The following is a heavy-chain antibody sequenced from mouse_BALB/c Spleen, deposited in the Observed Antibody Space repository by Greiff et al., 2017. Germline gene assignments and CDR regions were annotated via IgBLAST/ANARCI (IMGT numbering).Heavy chain of an antibody. Sequence: EVQLVESGGGLVQPGGSRKLSCAASGFTFSSYGMHWVRQAPEKGLEWVANISSGSSTIYYADTVKGRFTITRDNPKTTLFLQMTSLRSEDTAMYDCARDYFDYWGQGTTLTVSS. CDR1: GFTFSSYG. J-gene: IGHJ2*01. CDR2: ISSGSSTI. V-gene: IGHV5-17*02. CDR3: ARDYFDY.